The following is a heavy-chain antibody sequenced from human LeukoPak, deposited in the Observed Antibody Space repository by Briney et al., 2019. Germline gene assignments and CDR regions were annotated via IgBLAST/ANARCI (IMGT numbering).Heavy chain of an antibody. CDR3: ARASRILLAWFDP. CDR2: IYYSGST. CDR1: DGSISSTSYY. J-gene: IGHJ5*02. V-gene: IGHV4-39*07. Sequence: PSETLSLTCSVSDGSISSTSYYWGWIRQPPGKGLEWIGSIYYSGSTYYNPSLKSRVTISVDTSKNQFSLKLSSVTAADTAVYYCARASRILLAWFDPWGQGTLVTVSS. D-gene: IGHD2-15*01.